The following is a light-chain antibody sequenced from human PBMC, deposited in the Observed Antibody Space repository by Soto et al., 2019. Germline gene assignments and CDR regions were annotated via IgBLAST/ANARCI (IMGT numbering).Light chain of an antibody. V-gene: IGKV3-15*01. Sequence: EIVMTQSPATLSVSPGERATLSCRASQNVGSNLAWYQQKPGQAPRLLIYGASTRATGIPARFSGSGSGTELTLTISILQSEYFAIYFCQYYNNWPSDRTFGQGTKVEIK. CDR1: QNVGSN. J-gene: IGKJ1*01. CDR2: GAS. CDR3: QYYNNWPSDRT.